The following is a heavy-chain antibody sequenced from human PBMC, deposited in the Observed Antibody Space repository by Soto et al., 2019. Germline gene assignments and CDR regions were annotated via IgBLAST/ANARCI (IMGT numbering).Heavy chain of an antibody. V-gene: IGHV4-34*01. CDR2: VDHSGST. CDR1: GGSFSGYC. CDR3: ARGRKEYSSRWYVG. D-gene: IGHD6-13*01. Sequence: QVQLHHWVAGLLKSSETLSLTCAVDGGSFSGYCWSWIRQPPGKGLEWIGEVDHSGSTNYNPSLKSRVTITVDTSKNQFSLTLRSVTAAATAVYHGARGRKEYSSRWYVGWGQGTLVTVSS. J-gene: IGHJ1*01.